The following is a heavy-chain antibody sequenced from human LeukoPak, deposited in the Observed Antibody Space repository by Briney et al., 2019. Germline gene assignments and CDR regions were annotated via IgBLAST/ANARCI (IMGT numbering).Heavy chain of an antibody. J-gene: IGHJ6*03. CDR1: GDSISSGRYY. D-gene: IGHD3-10*01. V-gene: IGHV4-61*02. CDR3: ARAKDYYGSGSYYRVYYYYMDV. Sequence: PSQTLSLTCTGPGDSISSGRYYWSWIRQPAGKGLEWIGRIYSSGSTNYNPSLKSRVTISVDTSKNQFSLKLSSVTAADTAVYYCARAKDYYGSGSYYRVYYYYMDVWGKGTTVTVSS. CDR2: IYSSGST.